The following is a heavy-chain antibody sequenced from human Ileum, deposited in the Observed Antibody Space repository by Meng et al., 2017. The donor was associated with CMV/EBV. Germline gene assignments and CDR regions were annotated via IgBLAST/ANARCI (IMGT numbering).Heavy chain of an antibody. V-gene: IGHV1-2*02. CDR2: INPYSGAT. Sequence: QVQLVQSGAEVKKPGALVKVSCKASGYNFTGYFIFWVRQAPGQGLEWMGSINPYSGATNNAQKFQGRFTMTRDMSIHTAYMELSSLRSDDTAVYYCAIISGGDFDYWGQGTLVTVSA. D-gene: IGHD1-26*01. CDR1: GYNFTGYF. J-gene: IGHJ4*02. CDR3: AIISGGDFDY.